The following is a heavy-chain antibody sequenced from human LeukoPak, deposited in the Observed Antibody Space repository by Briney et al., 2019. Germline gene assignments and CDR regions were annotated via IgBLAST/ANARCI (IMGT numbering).Heavy chain of an antibody. J-gene: IGHJ4*02. CDR1: GGSISSYY. Sequence: SETLSLTCTVSGGSISSYYWSWIRQPPGKGLEWIGYIYYSGSTNYNPSLKGRVTISVDTSKNQFSLKLSSVTAADTAVYYCARVTGGYGDFDYWGQGTLVTVSS. CDR3: ARVTGGYGDFDY. V-gene: IGHV4-59*01. CDR2: IYYSGST. D-gene: IGHD4-17*01.